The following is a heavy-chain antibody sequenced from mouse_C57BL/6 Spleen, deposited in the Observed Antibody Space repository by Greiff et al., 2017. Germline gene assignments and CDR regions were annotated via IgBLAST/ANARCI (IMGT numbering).Heavy chain of an antibody. CDR2: IDPEDGET. CDR1: GFNIKDYY. J-gene: IGHJ4*01. D-gene: IGHD2-4*01. CDR3: ATDYDGNYAMDY. V-gene: IGHV14-2*01. Sequence: EVKLVESGAELVKPGASVKLSCTASGFNIKDYYMHWVKQRTEQGLEWIGRIDPEDGETKYAPKFQGKATITADTSSNTAYLQLSSLTSEDTAVYYCATDYDGNYAMDYWGQGTSVTVSS.